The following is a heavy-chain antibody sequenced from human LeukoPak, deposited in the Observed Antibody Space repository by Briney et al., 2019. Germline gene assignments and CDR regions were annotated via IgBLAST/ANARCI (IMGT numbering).Heavy chain of an antibody. D-gene: IGHD6-19*01. CDR1: GGSISSGDYY. J-gene: IGHJ4*02. Sequence: PSETLSLTCTVSGGSISSGDYYWSWIRQPPGKGLEWIGYIYYSGSTNYNPSLKSRVTISVDTSKNQFSLKLSSVTAADTAVYYCARAAVAGIFDYWGQGTLVTVSS. V-gene: IGHV4-61*08. CDR2: IYYSGST. CDR3: ARAAVAGIFDY.